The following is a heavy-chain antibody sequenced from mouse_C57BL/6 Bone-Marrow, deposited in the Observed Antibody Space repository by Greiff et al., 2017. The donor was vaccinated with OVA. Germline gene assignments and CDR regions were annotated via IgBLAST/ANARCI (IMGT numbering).Heavy chain of an antibody. CDR3: ARSGGNFLSWFAY. Sequence: VQLQQPGAELVKPGASVKMSCKASGYTFTSYWITWVKQRPGQGLEWIGDIYPGSGSTNYNEKFKSKATLTVDTSSSTAYMQRSSLTSEDSAVYYCARSGGNFLSWFAYWGQGTLVTVSA. CDR1: GYTFTSYW. V-gene: IGHV1-55*01. CDR2: IYPGSGST. J-gene: IGHJ3*01. D-gene: IGHD2-1*01.